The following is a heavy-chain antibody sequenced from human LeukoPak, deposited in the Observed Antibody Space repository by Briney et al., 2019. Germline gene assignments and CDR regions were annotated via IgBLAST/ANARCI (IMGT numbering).Heavy chain of an antibody. Sequence: SETLSLTCTVSGGSISSGSYYWSWIRQPAGKGLEWIGRIYTCGSTNYNPSLKSRVTISVDTSKNQFSLKLSSVTAADTAVYYCASFGRNDAFDIWGQGTMVTVSS. V-gene: IGHV4-61*02. CDR2: IYTCGST. D-gene: IGHD3-10*01. J-gene: IGHJ3*02. CDR1: GGSISSGSYY. CDR3: ASFGRNDAFDI.